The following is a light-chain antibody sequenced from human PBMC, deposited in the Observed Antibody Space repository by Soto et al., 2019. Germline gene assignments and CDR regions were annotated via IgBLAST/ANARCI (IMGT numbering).Light chain of an antibody. CDR1: SSDVGGYNY. CDR3: SSFTGASTI. J-gene: IGLJ1*01. CDR2: EVT. Sequence: LTQPPSASGSPGQSVTISCTGTSSDVGGYNYVSWYQQHPGKAPKLVIYEVTKRPSGVPDRFSGSKSGNTASLTVSGLQAEDETDYYCSSFTGASTIFGTGTKVTVL. V-gene: IGLV2-8*01.